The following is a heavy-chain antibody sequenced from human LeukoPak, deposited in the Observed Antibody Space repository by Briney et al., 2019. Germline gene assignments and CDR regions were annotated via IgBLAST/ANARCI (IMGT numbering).Heavy chain of an antibody. V-gene: IGHV4-59*01. D-gene: IGHD6-13*01. CDR2: IYYSGST. CDR3: ARVSRGSSSFTDY. J-gene: IGHJ4*02. Sequence: SETLSLTCTVSGGSISSYYWSWIRQPPGKGLEWIGYIYYSGSTNYNPSLKGRVTISVDTSKNQFSLKLSSVTAADAAVYYCARVSRGSSSFTDYWGQGTLVTVSS. CDR1: GGSISSYY.